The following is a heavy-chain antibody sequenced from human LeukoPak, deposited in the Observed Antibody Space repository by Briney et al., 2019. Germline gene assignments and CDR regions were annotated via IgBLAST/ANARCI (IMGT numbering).Heavy chain of an antibody. CDR3: ARAPLGYCSSTSCYHFDY. D-gene: IGHD2-2*01. CDR2: IIPIFGTA. Sequence: ASVKVSCKASGGTFSSYAISWVRQAPGQGLEWMGGIIPIFGTANYAQKFQGRVTITTDESTSTAYMELSSLRSEDTAVYYCARAPLGYCSSTSCYHFDYWGQGTLVTVSS. V-gene: IGHV1-69*05. CDR1: GGTFSSYA. J-gene: IGHJ4*02.